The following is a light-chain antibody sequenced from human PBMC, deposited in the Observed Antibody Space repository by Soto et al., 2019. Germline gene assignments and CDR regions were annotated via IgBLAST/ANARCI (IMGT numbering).Light chain of an antibody. CDR2: LDSDGSH. J-gene: IGLJ3*02. CDR1: RGHSSYA. V-gene: IGLV4-69*01. Sequence: QAVLTQSPSASASLGASVKLTCTLSRGHSSYAIAWHQLQPEKGPRSLMKLDSDGSHTRGDGIPDRFSGSSSGAERYLTISSLQSEDEADYYCQTWGTGFQVFGGGTKLTVL. CDR3: QTWGTGFQV.